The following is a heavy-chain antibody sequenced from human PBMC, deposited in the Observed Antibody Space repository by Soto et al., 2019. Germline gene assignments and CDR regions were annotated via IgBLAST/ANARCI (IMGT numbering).Heavy chain of an antibody. CDR1: GGSISSGGYY. D-gene: IGHD4-17*01. Sequence: QVQLQESGPGLVKPSQTLSLTCTVSGGSISSGGYYWSWIRQHPGKGLEWIGYIYYSGSTYYNPSLKSRVTISVDTSKNQFSLKLSSVTAADTAVYYCARISQTLLGYGDYVRAFDIWGQGTMVTVSS. CDR3: ARISQTLLGYGDYVRAFDI. V-gene: IGHV4-31*03. J-gene: IGHJ3*02. CDR2: IYYSGST.